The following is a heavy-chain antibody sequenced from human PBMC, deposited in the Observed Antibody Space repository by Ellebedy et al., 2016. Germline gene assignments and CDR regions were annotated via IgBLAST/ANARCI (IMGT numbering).Heavy chain of an antibody. D-gene: IGHD4-11*01. Sequence: GGSLRLXCAASGFTFDDYAMHWVRQAPGKGLEWVSGISWNSGSIGYADSVKGRFTISRDNAKNSLYLQMNSLRAEDTALYYCAKDIKTTVTTPVFDYWGQGTLVTVSS. J-gene: IGHJ4*02. CDR2: ISWNSGSI. V-gene: IGHV3-9*01. CDR1: GFTFDDYA. CDR3: AKDIKTTVTTPVFDY.